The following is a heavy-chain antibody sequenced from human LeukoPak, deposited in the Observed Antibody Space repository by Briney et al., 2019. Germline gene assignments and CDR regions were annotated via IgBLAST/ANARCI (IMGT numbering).Heavy chain of an antibody. CDR1: GFTFSSYA. J-gene: IGHJ6*03. CDR2: ISYDGSNK. D-gene: IGHD3-10*01. Sequence: PGGSLRLSCAASGFTFSSYAMHWVRQDPGKGLEWVAVISYDGSNKYYADSVKGRFTISRDNSKNTLYLQMNSLRAEDTAVYYCARGDGDSFHYYYMDVWGKGTTVTVSS. CDR3: ARGDGDSFHYYYMDV. V-gene: IGHV3-30-3*01.